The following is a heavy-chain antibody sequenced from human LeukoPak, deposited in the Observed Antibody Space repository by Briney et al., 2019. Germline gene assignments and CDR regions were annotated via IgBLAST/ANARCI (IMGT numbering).Heavy chain of an antibody. CDR3: ARDLLVAGTNRYFDY. J-gene: IGHJ4*02. D-gene: IGHD6-19*01. Sequence: SETLSLTCTVSGGSISSSSYYWGWIRQPPGRGLEWIGSMYYSGSTYYNPSLKSRVTISVDTSRNQFSLKLTSVTAADTAVYYCARDLLVAGTNRYFDYWGQGTLVTVSS. CDR1: GGSISSSSYY. CDR2: MYYSGST. V-gene: IGHV4-39*07.